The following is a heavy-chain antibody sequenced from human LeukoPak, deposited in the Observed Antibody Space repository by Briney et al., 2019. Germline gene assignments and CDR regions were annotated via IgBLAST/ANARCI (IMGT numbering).Heavy chain of an antibody. CDR3: ASVIAASGTRNWYFDL. D-gene: IGHD6-13*01. CDR2: VNPNSGGT. CDR1: GYTFTGYY. J-gene: IGHJ2*01. V-gene: IGHV1-2*04. Sequence: ASVKVSCKASGYTFTGYYMHWVRQAPGQGLEWMGWVNPNSGGTNYAQKFQGWVTMTRDTSISTAYMELSRLRSDDTAVYFCASVIAASGTRNWYFDLWGRGTLVTVSS.